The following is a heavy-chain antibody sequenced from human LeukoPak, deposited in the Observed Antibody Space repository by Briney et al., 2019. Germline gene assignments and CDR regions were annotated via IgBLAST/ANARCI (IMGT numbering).Heavy chain of an antibody. D-gene: IGHD3/OR15-3a*01. J-gene: IGHJ4*02. CDR2: IYYSGNT. CDR3: ARQTGSGLFILP. Sequence: SETLSLTCTVSGVSISSSNSCWGWLRQPPGKGLEWIVSIYYSGNTYYNASLNSQVSISIDTSKNQFALRLTSVTAADTAVYYCARQTGSGLFILPGGQGTLVTVSS. CDR1: GVSISSSNSC. V-gene: IGHV4-39*01.